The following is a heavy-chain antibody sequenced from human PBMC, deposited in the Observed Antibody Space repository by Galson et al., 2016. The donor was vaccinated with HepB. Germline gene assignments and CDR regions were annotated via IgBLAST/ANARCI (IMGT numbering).Heavy chain of an antibody. D-gene: IGHD3-10*01. CDR1: GFTFGDFY. CDR2: INQDGSLK. Sequence: SLRLSCAASGFTFGDFYMSWIRQAPGKGLEWVANINQDGSLKYYVDSVRGRFTISRDNAENSLFLQMNSLRAEDTAVYYCARYRRESARYYTDVWGGGTTVIVSS. CDR3: ARYRRESARYYTDV. V-gene: IGHV3-7*03. J-gene: IGHJ6*03.